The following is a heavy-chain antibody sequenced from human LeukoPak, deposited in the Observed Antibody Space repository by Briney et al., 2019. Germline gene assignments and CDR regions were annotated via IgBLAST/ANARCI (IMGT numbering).Heavy chain of an antibody. J-gene: IGHJ4*02. D-gene: IGHD3-10*01. V-gene: IGHV3-66*01. Sequence: GGSLRLSCAASGFTVSSNYMSWVRQAPGKGLEWVSVIYSGGSTYYADSVKGRFTISRDNSKNTLYLQMNSLRAEDTAVYYCASNPRRFGELFCDYWGQGTLVTVSS. CDR2: IYSGGST. CDR1: GFTVSSNY. CDR3: ASNPRRFGELFCDY.